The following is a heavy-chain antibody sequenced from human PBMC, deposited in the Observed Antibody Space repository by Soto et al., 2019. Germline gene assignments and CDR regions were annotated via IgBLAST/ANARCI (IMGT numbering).Heavy chain of an antibody. D-gene: IGHD3-22*01. CDR3: AKDRQYYYDSSGYPEYFQH. J-gene: IGHJ1*01. CDR2: ISGSGGST. Sequence: LRLSCAASGFTFSSYAMSWVRQAPANGLEWVSAISGSGGSTYYADSVKGRFTISRDNSKNTLYLQMNSLRAEDTAVYYCAKDRQYYYDSSGYPEYFQHWGQGTLVTVSS. V-gene: IGHV3-23*01. CDR1: GFTFSSYA.